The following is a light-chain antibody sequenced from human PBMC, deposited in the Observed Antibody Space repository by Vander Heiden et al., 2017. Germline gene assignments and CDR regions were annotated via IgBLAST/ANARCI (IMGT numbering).Light chain of an antibody. CDR1: QGISSY. J-gene: IGKJ4*01. CDR3: EHLNNFPLT. Sequence: DIQLTQSPSFLFASVGDRVTITCRARQGISSYLAWYQQTPGKAPKLLISSASALQSGVPSRFSGSGSGTEFTLTINSLQPEDSATFYCEHLNNFPLTFGGGTKVEI. V-gene: IGKV1-9*01. CDR2: SAS.